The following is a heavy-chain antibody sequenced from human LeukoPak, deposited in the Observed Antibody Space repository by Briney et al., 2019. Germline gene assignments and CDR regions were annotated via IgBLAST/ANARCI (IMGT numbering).Heavy chain of an antibody. CDR3: ARDQQLYWFDP. D-gene: IGHD6-13*01. CDR1: GYTFTSYY. Sequence: ASVKVSCKASGYTFTSYYMHWVRQAPGHGLEWMGIINPSGGSTSYAQKFQGRVTMTRDMSTSTVYMELSSLRSEDTAVYYCARDQQLYWFDPWGQGTLVTVSS. J-gene: IGHJ5*02. CDR2: INPSGGST. V-gene: IGHV1-46*01.